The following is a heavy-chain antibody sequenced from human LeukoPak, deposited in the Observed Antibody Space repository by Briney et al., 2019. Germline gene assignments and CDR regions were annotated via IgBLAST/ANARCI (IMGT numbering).Heavy chain of an antibody. CDR2: IYYTGST. CDR3: AREALGMATIYY. CDR1: GGSISSYY. Sequence: SETLSLTCTVSGGSISSYYWSWIRQPAGKGLEWIGYIYYTGSTYYNPSLKSRVTISVDTSKNQFSLKLTSVTAADTAVYYCAREALGMATIYYWGQGTLVTVSS. D-gene: IGHD5-12*01. V-gene: IGHV4-59*06. J-gene: IGHJ4*02.